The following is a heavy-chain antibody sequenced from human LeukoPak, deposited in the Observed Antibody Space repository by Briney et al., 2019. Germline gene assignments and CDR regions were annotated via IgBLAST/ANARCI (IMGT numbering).Heavy chain of an antibody. D-gene: IGHD5-24*01. V-gene: IGHV3-23*01. Sequence: GGSLRLSCAASGITFSGHGMNWVRQAPGEGLEWVSNIKHGRRHTYYGDSVKGRFTISRDNSTNRLYLQMNSLRPEDTAVYYCAKGGAATMRDGYNYYYYYMEVWGRGTTVTVSS. CDR3: AKGGAATMRDGYNYYYYYMEV. CDR2: IKHGRRHT. J-gene: IGHJ6*03. CDR1: GITFSGHG.